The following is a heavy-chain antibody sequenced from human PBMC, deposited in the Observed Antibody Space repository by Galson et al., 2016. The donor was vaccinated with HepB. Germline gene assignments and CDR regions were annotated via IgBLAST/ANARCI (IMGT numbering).Heavy chain of an antibody. V-gene: IGHV3-74*01. CDR2: INSDGSST. Sequence: SLRLSCAASGFTFSSYWMHWVRQAPGKGLVWVSRINSDGSSTSYADSVKGRFTISRDSSKNTLNLQMNSLRAEDTAVYYCAKEDNIAGATTINNWGQGTLVTVSS. D-gene: IGHD1-26*01. CDR1: GFTFSSYW. CDR3: AKEDNIAGATTINN. J-gene: IGHJ4*02.